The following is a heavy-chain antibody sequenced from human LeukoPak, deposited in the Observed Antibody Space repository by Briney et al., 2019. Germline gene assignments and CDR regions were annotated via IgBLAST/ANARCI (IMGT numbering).Heavy chain of an antibody. D-gene: IGHD3-22*01. CDR3: AKDRYDSSGYFDY. Sequence: GGSLRLSCAASGFTFSSYGMHWVRQAPGKGLEWVAVISYDGSNKYYADSVKGRFTISRDNSKNTLYLQMNSLRAEDTAVYYCAKDRYDSSGYFDYWGQGTLVTVSS. J-gene: IGHJ4*02. CDR2: ISYDGSNK. CDR1: GFTFSSYG. V-gene: IGHV3-30*18.